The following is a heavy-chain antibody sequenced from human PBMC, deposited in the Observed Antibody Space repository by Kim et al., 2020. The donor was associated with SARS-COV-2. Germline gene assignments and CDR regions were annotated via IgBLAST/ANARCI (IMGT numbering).Heavy chain of an antibody. Sequence: SETLSLTCSVSGGSINSRSYYWGWIRQPPGKGLEWIGSIDYSGSTNCNPSLKSRVTMSVDTSKNQFSLKLSSVTAADTAVYYCARHGRNSGYDFFPQSSDYWGQGTLVTVSS. CDR2: IDYSGST. CDR3: ARHGRNSGYDFFPQSSDY. V-gene: IGHV4-39*01. CDR1: GGSINSRSYY. D-gene: IGHD5-12*01. J-gene: IGHJ4*02.